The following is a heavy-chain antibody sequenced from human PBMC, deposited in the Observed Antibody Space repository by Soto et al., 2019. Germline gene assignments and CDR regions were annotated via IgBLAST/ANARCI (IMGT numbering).Heavy chain of an antibody. J-gene: IGHJ3*02. V-gene: IGHV3-7*01. Sequence: EVQLVESGGGLVQPGGSLRLSCAASGFTLSSYWMSWVRQAPGKGLEWVANIKQDGSEKYYVDSVKGRFTISRDNAKNSLYLQMNSLRAEDTAVYYCARDPTQDAFDIWGQGTMVTVSS. CDR1: GFTLSSYW. CDR2: IKQDGSEK. CDR3: ARDPTQDAFDI.